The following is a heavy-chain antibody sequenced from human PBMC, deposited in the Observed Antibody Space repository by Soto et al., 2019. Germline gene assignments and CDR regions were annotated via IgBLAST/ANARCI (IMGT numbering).Heavy chain of an antibody. CDR2: ISYDGSNK. Sequence: GGSLRLSCAASGFTFSSYAMHWVRQAPGKGLEWVAVISYDGSNKYYADSVKGRFTISRDNSKNTLYLQMNSLRAEDTAVYYCAYSSSPGYWGQGTLVTAPQ. CDR1: GFTFSSYA. D-gene: IGHD6-6*01. V-gene: IGHV3-30-3*01. CDR3: AYSSSPGY. J-gene: IGHJ4*02.